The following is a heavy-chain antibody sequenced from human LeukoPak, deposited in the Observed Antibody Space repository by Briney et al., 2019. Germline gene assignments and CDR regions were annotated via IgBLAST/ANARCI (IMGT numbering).Heavy chain of an antibody. CDR3: AKDFLYNVVDY. CDR1: GFTFSSYA. D-gene: IGHD3-10*01. Sequence: SGGSLRLSCAASGFTFSSYAMSWVRQAPGMGLEWVSSISGSGSSSYYADSVKGRFTVSRDNSKNTLHLQMNSLRAEDTAVYYCAKDFLYNVVDYWGQGTLVAVSS. CDR2: ISGSGSSS. J-gene: IGHJ4*02. V-gene: IGHV3-23*01.